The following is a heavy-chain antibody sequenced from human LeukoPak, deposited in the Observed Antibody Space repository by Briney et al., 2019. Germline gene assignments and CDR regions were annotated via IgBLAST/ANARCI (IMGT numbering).Heavy chain of an antibody. CDR2: IHTSGST. J-gene: IGHJ4*02. Sequence: SETLSLTCTVSGGSISIYYWSWIRQPAGKGLEWIGRIHTSGSTKYNPSLKSRVTMSVDTSKNQFSLKLSSGTAADTAVYYCARESSGWFFDYWGQGTLVTVSS. V-gene: IGHV4-4*07. CDR1: GGSISIYY. D-gene: IGHD6-19*01. CDR3: ARESSGWFFDY.